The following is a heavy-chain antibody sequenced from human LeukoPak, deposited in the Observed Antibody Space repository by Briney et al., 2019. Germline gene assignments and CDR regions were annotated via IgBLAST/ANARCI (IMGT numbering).Heavy chain of an antibody. V-gene: IGHV3-48*02. Sequence: GGSLRLSCGTSGFSFTDYPMNWVRQAPGKGLEWISNIRTIAEGAKYAYYADSVKGRVTISRDDGKNTLYLHMNSLRDDDTAVYYCATDQRYAFDYWGQGILVTVSS. CDR1: GFSFTDYP. CDR3: ATDQRYAFDY. J-gene: IGHJ4*02. D-gene: IGHD3-9*01. CDR2: IRTIAEGAKYA.